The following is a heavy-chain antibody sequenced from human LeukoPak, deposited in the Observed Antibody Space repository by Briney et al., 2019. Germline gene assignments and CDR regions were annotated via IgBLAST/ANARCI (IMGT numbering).Heavy chain of an antibody. CDR1: GGSISSYY. CDR2: IYTSGST. J-gene: IGHJ4*02. CDR3: ARGKVVAGTPGQNSWDS. V-gene: IGHV4-4*07. Sequence: PSETLSLTCTVSGGSISSYYWNWIRQPAGKGLEWIGRIYTSGSTSYNPALKSRVSMSLDTSKNQFSLKLSCVTAADTAVYYCARGKVVAGTPGQNSWDSWGQGTLVTVSS. D-gene: IGHD6-19*01.